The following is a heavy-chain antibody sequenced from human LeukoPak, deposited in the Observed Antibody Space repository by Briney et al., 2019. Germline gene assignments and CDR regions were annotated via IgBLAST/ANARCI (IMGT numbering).Heavy chain of an antibody. D-gene: IGHD3-10*01. CDR1: GYTFTSYY. CDR2: INPSGGST. CDR3: ARMYGSGSYYYFMDV. J-gene: IGHJ6*03. V-gene: IGHV1-46*01. Sequence: GASVKVSCKASGYTFTSYYMHWVRQAPGQGLEWMGIINPSGGSTSYAQKFQGRVTMTRDTSTSTVYMELSSLRSEDTAVYYCARMYGSGSYYYFMDVWGKGTTVTISS.